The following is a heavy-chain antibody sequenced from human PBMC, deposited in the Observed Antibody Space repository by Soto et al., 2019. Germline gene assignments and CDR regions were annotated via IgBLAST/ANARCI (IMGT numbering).Heavy chain of an antibody. CDR3: ARRGGSYFHSRFDP. D-gene: IGHD1-26*01. CDR2: IYYSGST. CDR1: GGSISSYY. V-gene: IGHV4-59*01. J-gene: IGHJ5*02. Sequence: PSETLSLTCTVSGGSISSYYWSWIRQPPGKGLEWIGYIYYSGSTNYNPSLKSRVTISVDTSKNQFSLKLSSVAAADTAVYYCARRGGSYFHSRFDPWGQGTLVTVSS.